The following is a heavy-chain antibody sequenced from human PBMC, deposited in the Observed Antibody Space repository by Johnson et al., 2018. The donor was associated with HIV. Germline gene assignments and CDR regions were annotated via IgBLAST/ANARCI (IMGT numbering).Heavy chain of an antibody. CDR3: AKSERAAAVPDAFDI. CDR2: IYSGGST. CDR1: GFTVSSNY. Sequence: VLLVESGGALVQPGGSLRLSCAASGFTVSSNYMNWVRQAPGKGLEWVSVIYSGGSTFYADSVKGRFTISRDNSKNTLYLQMNSLRAEDTAVYYCAKSERAAAVPDAFDIWGQGTMVTVSS. V-gene: IGHV3-66*01. J-gene: IGHJ3*02. D-gene: IGHD6-13*01.